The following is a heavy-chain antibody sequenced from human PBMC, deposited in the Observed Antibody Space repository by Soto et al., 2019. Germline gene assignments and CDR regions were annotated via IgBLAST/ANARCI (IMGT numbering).Heavy chain of an antibody. J-gene: IGHJ5*02. CDR3: ARGSYSYGRNWFDP. V-gene: IGHV4-34*01. D-gene: IGHD5-18*01. CDR2: INHSGST. Sequence: SETLSLTCAVYGGSFSGYYWSWIRQPPGKGLEWIGEINHSGSTNYNPSLKSRVTISVDTSKNQFSLKLSSVTAADTAAYYCARGSYSYGRNWFDPWGQGTLVTVS. CDR1: GGSFSGYY.